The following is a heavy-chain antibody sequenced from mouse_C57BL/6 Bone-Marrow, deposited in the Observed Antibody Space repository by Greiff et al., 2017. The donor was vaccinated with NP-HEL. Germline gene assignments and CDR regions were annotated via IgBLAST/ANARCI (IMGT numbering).Heavy chain of an antibody. D-gene: IGHD1-1*01. J-gene: IGHJ1*03. Sequence: VQLKESGAELVRPGSSVKMSCKTSGYTFTSYGINWVKQRPGQGLEWIGYIYIGNGYTEYNEKFKGKATLTSDTSSSTAYMQLSSLTSEDSAIYVCARPPPYYGSSFWYFDVWGTGTTVTVSS. CDR1: GYTFTSYG. CDR2: IYIGNGYT. V-gene: IGHV1-58*01. CDR3: ARPPPYYGSSFWYFDV.